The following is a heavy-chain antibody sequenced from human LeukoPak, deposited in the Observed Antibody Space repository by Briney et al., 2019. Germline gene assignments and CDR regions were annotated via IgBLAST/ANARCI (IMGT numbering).Heavy chain of an antibody. J-gene: IGHJ4*02. CDR1: GYTFTGYY. Sequence: ASVKVSCKASGYTFTGYYMHWVRQAPGQGLEWMGWINPNSGGTNYAQKFQGRVTMIRDTSISTAYMELSRLRSDDTAVYYCARGFGGVIDVIDYWGQGTLVTVSS. CDR2: INPNSGGT. V-gene: IGHV1-2*02. D-gene: IGHD3-16*02. CDR3: ARGFGGVIDVIDY.